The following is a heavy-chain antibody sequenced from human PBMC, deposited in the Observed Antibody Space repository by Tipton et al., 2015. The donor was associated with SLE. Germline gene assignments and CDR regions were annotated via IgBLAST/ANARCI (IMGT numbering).Heavy chain of an antibody. CDR2: ISSSSDYI. CDR3: ARGILGDPVAFDM. Sequence: SLRLSCVASGFTFRSYEMHWVRQAPGKGLEWVSSISSSSDYIYYTDSVKGRFTISRDNAKNTVYLQMNSLTVEDTALYYCARGILGDPVAFDMWGQGTMGIVSS. J-gene: IGHJ3*02. D-gene: IGHD1-26*01. V-gene: IGHV3-21*06. CDR1: GFTFRSYE.